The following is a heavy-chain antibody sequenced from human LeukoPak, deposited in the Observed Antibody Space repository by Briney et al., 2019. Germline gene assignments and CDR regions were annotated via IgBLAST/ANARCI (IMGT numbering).Heavy chain of an antibody. CDR3: ARDQSQYYFDY. V-gene: IGHV3-74*01. CDR1: GFTFSSQW. D-gene: IGHD4-11*01. Sequence: GGSLRLSCAASGFTFSSQWMHWVRQAPGEGLVWVSSISSDGSSTRYADPVRGRFTISRDNAKNTLYLQMNSLRAEDTAVYYCARDQSQYYFDYWGHGTLVTVSS. CDR2: ISSDGSST. J-gene: IGHJ4*01.